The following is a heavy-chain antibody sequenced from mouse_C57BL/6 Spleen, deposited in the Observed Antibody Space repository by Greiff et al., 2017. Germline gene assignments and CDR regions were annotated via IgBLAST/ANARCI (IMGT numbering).Heavy chain of an antibody. CDR2: IDPEDGET. CDR1: GFNIKDYY. CDR3: ARSHYYGSSYVGYFDY. D-gene: IGHD1-1*01. Sequence: LVESGAELVKPGASVKLSCTASGFNIKDYYMHWVKQRTEQGLEWIGRIDPEDGETKYAPKFQGKATITADTSSNTAYLQLSSLTSEDTAVYYCARSHYYGSSYVGYFDYWGQGTTLTVSS. V-gene: IGHV14-2*01. J-gene: IGHJ2*01.